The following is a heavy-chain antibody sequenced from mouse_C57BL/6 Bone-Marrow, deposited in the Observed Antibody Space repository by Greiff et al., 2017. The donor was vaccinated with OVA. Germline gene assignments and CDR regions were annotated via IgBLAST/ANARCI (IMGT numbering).Heavy chain of an antibody. CDR3: DKRLRWLEY. J-gene: IGHJ2*01. D-gene: IGHD1-2*01. Sequence: EVQVVESGGGLVKPGGSLKLSCAASGFTFSSYTMSWVRQTPEKRLEWVATISGGGGNTYYPHSVQGRFTISRDNAKNTLYLHMSRLRSEDTAVYYCDKRLRWLEYGGRGTALTVTS. V-gene: IGHV5-9*04. CDR2: ISGGGGNT. CDR1: GFTFSSYT.